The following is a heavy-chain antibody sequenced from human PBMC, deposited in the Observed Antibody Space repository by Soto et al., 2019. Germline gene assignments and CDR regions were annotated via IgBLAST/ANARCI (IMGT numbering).Heavy chain of an antibody. Sequence: RASGKVSCKASGYTFTGYYMHWVRQAPGQVLEWMGWINPNSGGTSYAQKFQDRVTMTRDTSISTAYMELSRLRSDDTAVYYCARDLDSITMIVLPGSPFHWGQGTLVTVSS. V-gene: IGHV1-2*02. CDR1: GYTFTGYY. CDR3: ARDLDSITMIVLPGSPFH. D-gene: IGHD3-22*01. CDR2: INPNSGGT. J-gene: IGHJ4*02.